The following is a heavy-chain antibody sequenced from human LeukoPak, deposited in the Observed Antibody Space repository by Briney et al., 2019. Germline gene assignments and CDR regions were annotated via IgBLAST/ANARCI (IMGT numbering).Heavy chain of an antibody. CDR3: ARVWQYSRSSGAFDI. D-gene: IGHD6-6*01. CDR1: GYSFTGYY. J-gene: IGHJ3*02. Sequence: ASVKVSCKASGYSFTGYYMHWVRQAPGQGLEWMGWINPNSGGTTYAQNFQGRVTMTRDTSISTAYMELSRLRSDDTALYYCARVWQYSRSSGAFDIWGQGTMVTVSS. CDR2: INPNSGGT. V-gene: IGHV1-2*02.